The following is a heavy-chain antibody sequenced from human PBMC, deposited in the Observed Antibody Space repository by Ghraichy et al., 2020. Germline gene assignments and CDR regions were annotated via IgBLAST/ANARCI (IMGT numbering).Heavy chain of an antibody. Sequence: SQTLSLTCTVSGGSISSYYWSWIRQPPGKGLEWIGYIYYSGSTNYNPSLKSRVTISVDTSKNQFSLKLSSVTAADTAVYYCARQRYDFWSGQDYWGQGTLVTVSS. D-gene: IGHD3-3*01. CDR3: ARQRYDFWSGQDY. V-gene: IGHV4-59*08. CDR2: IYYSGST. CDR1: GGSISSYY. J-gene: IGHJ4*02.